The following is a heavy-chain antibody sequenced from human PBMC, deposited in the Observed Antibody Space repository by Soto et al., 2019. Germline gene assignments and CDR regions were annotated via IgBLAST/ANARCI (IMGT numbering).Heavy chain of an antibody. D-gene: IGHD4-17*01. J-gene: IGHJ6*03. CDR3: AREMLLRSDSCYYYYMDV. Sequence: PSETLSLTCTVSGGSISSGGYYWSWIRQHPGKGLEWIGYIYYSGSTYYNPSLKSRVTISVDTSKNQFSLKLSSVTAADTAVYYCAREMLLRSDSCYYYYMDVWGKGTTVTVSS. CDR2: IYYSGST. CDR1: GGSISSGGYY. V-gene: IGHV4-31*02.